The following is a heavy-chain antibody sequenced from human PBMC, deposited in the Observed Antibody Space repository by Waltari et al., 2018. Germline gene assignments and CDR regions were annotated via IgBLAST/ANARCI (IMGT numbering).Heavy chain of an antibody. D-gene: IGHD5-18*01. CDR1: GGSTSRYY. CDR3: ATEIRGYSYGYTV. J-gene: IGHJ4*02. Sequence: QMQLQESGPGLVKPSETLSLTCTVSGGSTSRYYWSWIRQPPGKGLEWIRYIYYSGSSNYSPYRKSRGTISVDTSKNQFSLKLSSVTAADTGVYYCATEIRGYSYGYTVWGQGTLVTVSS. V-gene: IGHV4-59*01. CDR2: IYYSGSS.